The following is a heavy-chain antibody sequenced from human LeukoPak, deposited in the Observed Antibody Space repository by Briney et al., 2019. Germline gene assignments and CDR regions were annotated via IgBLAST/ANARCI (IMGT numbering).Heavy chain of an antibody. J-gene: IGHJ4*02. CDR3: AKAGSSGWYLYFDY. CDR2: IRYDGSDK. V-gene: IGHV3-30*02. Sequence: PGGSLRLSCAASGFIFSKYGMHWVRRAPGKGLEWVAFIRYDGSDKYYADSVKGRFTISRDNSKKTVYLHMNSLRTEDTAVYYCAKAGSSGWYLYFDYWGQGTLVTVSS. D-gene: IGHD6-19*01. CDR1: GFIFSKYG.